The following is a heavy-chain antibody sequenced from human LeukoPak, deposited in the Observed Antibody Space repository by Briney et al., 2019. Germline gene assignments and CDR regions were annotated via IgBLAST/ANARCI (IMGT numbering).Heavy chain of an antibody. D-gene: IGHD3-9*01. CDR3: ARALRETTMFLELGLDY. J-gene: IGHJ4*02. Sequence: GSSVKVSCKASGGTFSSYAISWVRQAPGQGLEWMGGIIPIFGTANYAQKFQGRVTITTDESTSTAYMELSSLRSEDTAVYYCARALRETTMFLELGLDYWGQGTLVTVSS. CDR2: IIPIFGTA. CDR1: GGTFSSYA. V-gene: IGHV1-69*05.